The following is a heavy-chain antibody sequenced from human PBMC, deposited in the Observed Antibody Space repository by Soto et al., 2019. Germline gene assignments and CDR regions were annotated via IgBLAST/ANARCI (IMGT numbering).Heavy chain of an antibody. Sequence: EVQLVESGGGLVQPGGSLRLSCAASGFTFSSYSMNWVRQAPGKGLEWVSYISSSSSTIYYADSVKGRFTISRDNAKNSLYLPMNRLRAEDTAVYYCAREYCNSTSCLNWFDPWGQGNLVTVSS. D-gene: IGHD2-2*01. V-gene: IGHV3-48*01. CDR3: AREYCNSTSCLNWFDP. J-gene: IGHJ5*02. CDR1: GFTFSSYS. CDR2: ISSSSSTI.